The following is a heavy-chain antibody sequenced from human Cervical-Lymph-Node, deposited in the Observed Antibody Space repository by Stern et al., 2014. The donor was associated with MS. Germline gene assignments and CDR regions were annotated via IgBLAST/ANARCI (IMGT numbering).Heavy chain of an antibody. J-gene: IGHJ4*02. D-gene: IGHD3-3*01. CDR1: GGSISSGNYY. CDR2: IYHSGST. V-gene: IGHV4-31*03. Sequence: QVQLQESGPGLVKPSQTLSLTCTVSGGSISSGNYYWSWIRQHPGKGLEWIGSIYHSGSTYYNPLLKSRVTTSIDTSKNQFSLKLSSVTAADTAVYYCARGSREVLLPRFYFDYWGQGTLVTVSS. CDR3: ARGSREVLLPRFYFDY.